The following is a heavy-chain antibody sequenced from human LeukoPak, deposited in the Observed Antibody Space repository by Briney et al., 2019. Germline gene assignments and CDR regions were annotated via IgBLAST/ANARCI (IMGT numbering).Heavy chain of an antibody. CDR2: LSWDGGII. V-gene: IGHV3-9*01. J-gene: IGHJ4*02. Sequence: PGGSLRLSCAASGFTFHDNAMHWVRQAPGKGLEWVSGLSWDGGIIGYAESVRGRFTISRDNAGNSLYLQMNSLRPEDTALYYCAKALGSTVTTRTYFDYWGQGTLVTVSS. CDR3: AKALGSTVTTRTYFDY. CDR1: GFTFHDNA. D-gene: IGHD4-17*01.